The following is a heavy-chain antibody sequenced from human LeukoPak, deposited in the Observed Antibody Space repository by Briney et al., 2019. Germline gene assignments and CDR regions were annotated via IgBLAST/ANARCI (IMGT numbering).Heavy chain of an antibody. D-gene: IGHD2-15*01. J-gene: IGHJ4*02. CDR1: GYTFTGYY. Sequence: ASVKVSCKASGYTFTGYYMHWVRQAPGQGLEWMGWINPNSGGTNYAQKFQGRVTMTRDTSISTAYMELSRLRSDDMAVYYCARDLKGIGLLPHCSGGSCDDYWGQGTLVTVSS. CDR2: INPNSGGT. CDR3: ARDLKGIGLLPHCSGGSCDDY. V-gene: IGHV1-2*02.